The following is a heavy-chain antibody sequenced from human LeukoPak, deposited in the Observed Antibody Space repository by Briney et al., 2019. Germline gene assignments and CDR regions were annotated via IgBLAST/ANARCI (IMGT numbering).Heavy chain of an antibody. J-gene: IGHJ4*02. CDR3: AKDRVAGYYYDSSGYLDY. CDR2: IWYDGSNK. CDR1: GFTFSSYG. V-gene: IGHV3-33*06. D-gene: IGHD3-22*01. Sequence: GGSLRLSCAASGFTFSSYGMHWVRQAPGKRLEWVAVIWYDGSNKYYADSVKGRFTISRDNSKNTLYLQMNILRAEDTTVYYCAKDRVAGYYYDSSGYLDYWGQGTLVTVSS.